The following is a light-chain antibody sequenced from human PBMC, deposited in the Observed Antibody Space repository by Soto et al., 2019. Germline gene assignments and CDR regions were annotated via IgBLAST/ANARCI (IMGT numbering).Light chain of an antibody. CDR3: YSYAGSYSWI. J-gene: IGLJ2*01. Sequence: QSVLTQPRSVYGYPGQSVTIYCTGTSSDVGGWNYVSWFQHHPGKAPQLMIYHVGERPSGVPDRFSGSKSGNTASLTISGVQAEDEDDYYCYSYAGSYSWIFGGWTKQTGL. CDR1: SSDVGGWNY. V-gene: IGLV2-11*01. CDR2: HVG.